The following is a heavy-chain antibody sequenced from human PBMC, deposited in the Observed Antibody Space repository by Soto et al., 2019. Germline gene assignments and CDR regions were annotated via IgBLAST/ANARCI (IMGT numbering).Heavy chain of an antibody. CDR2: IYHSGGP. V-gene: IGHV4-30-2*01. CDR3: ARDSRSGYYLEY. J-gene: IGHJ4*02. Sequence: QLQLQESGSGLVKPSQTLSLTCAVSGDSISSGGYSWNWIRQPPGKGLEWIGYIYHSGGPDYNPSLTSRVTITVDSSNNQFSLKLRSVTAADTAVYYCARDSRSGYYLEYWGQGTLVTVSS. CDR1: GDSISSGGYS. D-gene: IGHD3-22*01.